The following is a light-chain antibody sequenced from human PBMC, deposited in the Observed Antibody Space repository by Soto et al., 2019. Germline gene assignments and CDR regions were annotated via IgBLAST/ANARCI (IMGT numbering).Light chain of an antibody. V-gene: IGKV1-5*03. CDR2: QAS. CDR3: QQYNSYPCT. Sequence: DIPMTQSPSTLSASVGDRVTITCRASQNIRRWLAWYQQKPGKAPKLLIYQASTLESWVPSTFSGSGSGTEFTLTISSLQPDDFATYYCQQYNSYPCTFGQGTKLEIK. J-gene: IGKJ2*02. CDR1: QNIRRW.